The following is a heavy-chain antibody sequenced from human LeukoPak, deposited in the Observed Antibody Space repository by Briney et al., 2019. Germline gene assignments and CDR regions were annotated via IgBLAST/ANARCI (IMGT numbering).Heavy chain of an antibody. CDR3: ARAFHYYDSSGYPPTD. V-gene: IGHV3-21*01. Sequence: PGGSLRLSCAASGFTFSSYSMNWVRQAPGKGLEWVSSISSSSSYIYYADSVKGRFTISRDNAKNSLYLQMNSLRAEDTAVYYCARAFHYYDSSGYPPTDWGQGTLVTVSS. CDR1: GFTFSSYS. CDR2: ISSSSSYI. J-gene: IGHJ4*02. D-gene: IGHD3-22*01.